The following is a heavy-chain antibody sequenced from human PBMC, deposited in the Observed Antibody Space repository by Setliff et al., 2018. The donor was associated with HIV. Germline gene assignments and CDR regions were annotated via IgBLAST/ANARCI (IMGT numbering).Heavy chain of an antibody. D-gene: IGHD2-15*01. Sequence: PGGSLRLSCVGSGFTFSNHWMQWVRQAPGKGLEWVSVIYAAGSTYYADSVKGRSTISRDNSKDILYLQMNTLKTEDTAVYYCVTLPLLGAGYSQNFDYWGQGRMVTVSS. J-gene: IGHJ4*02. V-gene: IGHV3-53*01. CDR3: VTLPLLGAGYSQNFDY. CDR2: IYAAGST. CDR1: GFTFSNHW.